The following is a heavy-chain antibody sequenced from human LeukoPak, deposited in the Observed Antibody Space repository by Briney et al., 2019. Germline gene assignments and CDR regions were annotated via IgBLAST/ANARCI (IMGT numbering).Heavy chain of an antibody. D-gene: IGHD6-13*01. CDR1: GFTFSSYE. V-gene: IGHV3-48*03. CDR2: ISSSGSTI. CDR3: ARAGGVQQLVPGDY. Sequence: GGSLRLSCAASGFTFSSYEMNWVRQAPGKGLEWVSYISSSGSTIYYADSVKGRFTISRDNAKNSLYLQMNSLRAEDTAVYYCARAGGVQQLVPGDYWGQGTLVTVSS. J-gene: IGHJ4*02.